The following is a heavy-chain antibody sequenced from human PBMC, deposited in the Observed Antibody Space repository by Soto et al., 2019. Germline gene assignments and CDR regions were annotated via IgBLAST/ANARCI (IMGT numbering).Heavy chain of an antibody. V-gene: IGHV3-23*01. CDR1: GYTFSDYA. CDR3: ARDSDTYGLFGY. D-gene: IGHD5-18*01. Sequence: GGSLSLSCAASGYTFSDYAMSWVRQVPGKGLEWVSTISGSGDSTYYADSVKGRFTIGRDNSDKSKNTLYLQMNSLRAEDTAVYYCARDSDTYGLFGYWGQGTLVTVSS. CDR2: ISGSGDST. J-gene: IGHJ4*02.